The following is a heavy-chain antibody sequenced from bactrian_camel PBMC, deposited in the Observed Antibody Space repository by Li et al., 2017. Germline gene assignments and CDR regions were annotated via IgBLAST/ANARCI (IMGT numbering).Heavy chain of an antibody. CDR1: GRTDNDGC. CDR2: IDSDGHT. Sequence: VQLVESGGGSVQAGGSRRLSCVISGRTDNDGCVGWFRQAPGKEREGIASIDSDGHTSYADSVKGRFTISKDNAKGTLSLQMDSLKPEDTAMYYCAADHGWCGSAPLQREFRNWGQGTQVTVS. V-gene: IGHV3S53*01. CDR3: AADHGWCGSAPLQREFRN. J-gene: IGHJ4*01. D-gene: IGHD6*01.